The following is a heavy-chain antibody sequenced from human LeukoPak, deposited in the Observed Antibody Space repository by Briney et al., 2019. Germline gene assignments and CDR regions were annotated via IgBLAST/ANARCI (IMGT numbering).Heavy chain of an antibody. D-gene: IGHD1-26*01. CDR2: ISYDGSNK. J-gene: IGHJ4*02. V-gene: IGHV3-30-3*01. CDR1: GFTFSSYA. Sequence: PGGSLRLSCAASGFTFSSYAMPWVRQAPGKGLEWVAVISYDGSNKYYADSVKGRFTISRDNSKNTLYLQMNSLRAEDTAVYYCARDTGGATGYYFDYWGQGTLVTVSS. CDR3: ARDTGGATGYYFDY.